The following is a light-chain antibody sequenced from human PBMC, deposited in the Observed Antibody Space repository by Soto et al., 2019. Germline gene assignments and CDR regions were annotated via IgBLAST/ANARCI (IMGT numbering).Light chain of an antibody. CDR3: QQYGSSPPVT. Sequence: EIVLTQSPGTLSLSPGERATLSCRASQSVRRTYLAWYQQRSGQAPRLLIYGASGRATGIPDRFSGSGSGTDFTHTISRLEPEDLAVYYCQQYGSSPPVTFGQGTRLEIK. CDR1: QSVRRTY. CDR2: GAS. V-gene: IGKV3-20*01. J-gene: IGKJ5*01.